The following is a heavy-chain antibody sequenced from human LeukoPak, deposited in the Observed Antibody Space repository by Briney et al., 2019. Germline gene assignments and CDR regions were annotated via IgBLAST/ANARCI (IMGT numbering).Heavy chain of an antibody. CDR1: GFTFSSNS. J-gene: IGHJ5*02. CDR3: ARDVVVVAATPWFDP. Sequence: GGSLRLSCAASGFTFSSNSMNWVRQAPGKGLEWVSSISTSSSYIYYADSVKGRFTISRDNARKSVYLQMNSLRDDDTAVYFCARDVVVVAATPWFDPWGQGTLVTVSS. D-gene: IGHD2-15*01. CDR2: ISTSSSYI. V-gene: IGHV3-21*01.